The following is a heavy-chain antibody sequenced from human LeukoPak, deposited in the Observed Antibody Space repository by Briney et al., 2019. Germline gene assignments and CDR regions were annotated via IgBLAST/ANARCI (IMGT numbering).Heavy chain of an antibody. CDR2: MNPNSGNT. CDR1: GYTFTSYD. J-gene: IGHJ5*02. CDR3: ARAVGDMGLYNWFDP. V-gene: IGHV1-8*01. D-gene: IGHD3-16*01. Sequence: GASVKVSCKASGYTFTSYDINWVRQATGQGLEWMGWMNPNSGNTGYAQKFQGRVTMTRNTSISTAYMELSSLRSEDTAVYYCARAVGDMGLYNWFDPWGQGTLVTVSS.